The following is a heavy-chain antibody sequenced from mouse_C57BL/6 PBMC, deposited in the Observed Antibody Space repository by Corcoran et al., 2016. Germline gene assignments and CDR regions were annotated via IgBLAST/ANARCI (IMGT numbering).Heavy chain of an antibody. CDR1: GYTFTDYY. CDR2: INPNNGGT. CDR3: ARRQLRLRVDY. V-gene: IGHV1-26*01. D-gene: IGHD3-2*02. J-gene: IGHJ2*01. Sequence: EVKLQLSGPELVKPGDSVKISCKAYGYTFTDYYMNWVKQSHGKSLEWIGEINPNNGGTSYNQKFKGKATLTVDKSSSTAYMELRSLTSEDSAVYYCARRQLRLRVDYLGQGTTLTVSS.